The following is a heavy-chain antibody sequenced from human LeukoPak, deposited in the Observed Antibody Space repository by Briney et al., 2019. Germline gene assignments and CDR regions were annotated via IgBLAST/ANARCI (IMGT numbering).Heavy chain of an antibody. D-gene: IGHD3-22*01. V-gene: IGHV4-39*07. J-gene: IGHJ5*02. CDR1: GGSISSSSYY. CDR2: IYYSGST. CDR3: ARDHRSGYYFRWFDP. Sequence: SETLSLTCTVSGGSISSSSYYWGWIRQPPGKGLEWIGSIYYSGSTYYNPSLKSRVTISVDTSKNQFSLKLSSVTAADTAVYYCARDHRSGYYFRWFDPWGQGTLVTVSS.